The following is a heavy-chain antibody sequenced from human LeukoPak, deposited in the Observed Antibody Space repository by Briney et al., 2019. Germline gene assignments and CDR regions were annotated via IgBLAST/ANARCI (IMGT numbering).Heavy chain of an antibody. CDR1: GFTFSSYF. CDR2: ISSGGSKK. J-gene: IGHJ4*02. CDR3: ARAGGDSATLSYFDY. Sequence: GGSLRLSCAASGFTFSSYFMHWVRQAPGKGLEWVALISSGGSKKDYADSVKGRFTVSRDNSRNTLYFQMNSLTTEDTAMYYCARAGGDSATLSYFDYWGQGTLVTVSS. V-gene: IGHV3-30*01. D-gene: IGHD2-21*02.